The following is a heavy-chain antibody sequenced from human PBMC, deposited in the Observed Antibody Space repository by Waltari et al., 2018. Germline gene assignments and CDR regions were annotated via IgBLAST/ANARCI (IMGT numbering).Heavy chain of an antibody. CDR1: GFTFSSYG. J-gene: IGHJ3*02. Sequence: EVQLVESGGGLVKSGGSQRLSCAASGFTFSSYGMKWLRQAPGKGLEWLSIISRSSTYIYYSDSVKGRFTISRDNAKNSVFLQMNSLRAEDTAMYYCARAGLSASGVVLDDAFDIWGQGTMVIVSS. CDR2: ISRSSTYI. D-gene: IGHD3-3*01. CDR3: ARAGLSASGVVLDDAFDI. V-gene: IGHV3-21*01.